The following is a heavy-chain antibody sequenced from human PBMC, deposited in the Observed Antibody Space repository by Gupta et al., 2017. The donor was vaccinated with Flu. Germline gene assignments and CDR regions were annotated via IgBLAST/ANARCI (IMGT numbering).Heavy chain of an antibody. CDR2: LSVTGGTI. D-gene: IGHD6-25*01. V-gene: IGHV3-23*01. J-gene: IGHJ3*01. Sequence: APGKGLEWVSCLSVTGGTIYYADSVKGRFTISRYNSKNTLYLQMNSLRAEDTAIYYCAKDRTTARRLYTFDAWGQGTMVTVSS. CDR3: AKDRTTARRLYTFDA.